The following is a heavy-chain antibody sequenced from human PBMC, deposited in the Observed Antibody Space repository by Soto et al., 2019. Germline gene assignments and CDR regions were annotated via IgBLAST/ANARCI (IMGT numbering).Heavy chain of an antibody. CDR3: ARESGNYVDDYYYGMHV. CDR2: LSYAGDT. CDR1: GFTLSTYD. D-gene: IGHD4-4*01. V-gene: IGHV3-13*01. Sequence: GGSLRLSCAASGFTLSTYDMHWVRQATGKGLEWVAGLSYAGDTYYPGSVKGRFTVSRESAKNSLYLQMNSLRAEDTAVYYCARESGNYVDDYYYGMHVWGQGTTVTVSS. J-gene: IGHJ6*02.